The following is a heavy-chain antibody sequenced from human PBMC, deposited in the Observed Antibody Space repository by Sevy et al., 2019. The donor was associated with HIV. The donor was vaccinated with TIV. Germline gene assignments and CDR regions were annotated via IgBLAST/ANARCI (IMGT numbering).Heavy chain of an antibody. CDR1: GYTFTSYG. J-gene: IGHJ4*02. D-gene: IGHD3-3*01. CDR3: ARNFRGYDFWSGYDFGY. CDR2: ISAYNGNT. Sequence: ASVKVSCKASGYTFTSYGISWVRQAPGQGLEWMGWISAYNGNTNYPQKLQGRVTMTTDTSTSTAYMELRSLRSDDTAVYYCARNFRGYDFWSGYDFGYWGQGTLVTVSS. V-gene: IGHV1-18*01.